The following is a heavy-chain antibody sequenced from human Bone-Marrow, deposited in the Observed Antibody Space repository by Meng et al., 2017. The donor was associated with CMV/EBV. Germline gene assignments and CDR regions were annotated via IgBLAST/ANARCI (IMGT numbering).Heavy chain of an antibody. V-gene: IGHV3-23*01. CDR2: ISGSGGST. D-gene: IGHD4-23*01. J-gene: IGHJ4*02. CDR1: GFTFSSYA. Sequence: GESLKISCAASGFTFSSYAMSWVRQAPGKGLEWVSAISGSGGSTYYADSVKGRFTISRDNSKTTLYLQMNSLRADDTAVYYCVKGWQQLGDSWGQGTLVTVSS. CDR3: VKGWQQLGDS.